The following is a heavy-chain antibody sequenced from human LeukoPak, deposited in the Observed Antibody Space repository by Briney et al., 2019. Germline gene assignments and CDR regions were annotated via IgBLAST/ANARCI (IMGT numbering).Heavy chain of an antibody. J-gene: IGHJ3*02. CDR1: GYTFTSYY. D-gene: IGHD3-10*01. CDR3: ARDRADYYKSAFDI. Sequence: ASVTVSCKASGYTFTSYYMHWVRQAPGQGPEGMGVINPSGGSTIYAQKFQGRVTMTTDTSTSTVYMELSSLRSEDTAVYYCARDRADYYKSAFDIWGQGTMVTVSS. V-gene: IGHV1-46*01. CDR2: INPSGGST.